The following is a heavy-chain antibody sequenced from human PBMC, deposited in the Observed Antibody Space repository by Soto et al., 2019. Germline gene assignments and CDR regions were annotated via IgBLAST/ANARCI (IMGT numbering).Heavy chain of an antibody. J-gene: IGHJ4*02. D-gene: IGHD6-19*01. CDR1: GDSVSSNRAA. CDR3: ARAWGFSSGWYGSFSY. Sequence: SQTLSLTCAITGDSVSSNRAAWNWIRQSPSRGLEWLGRTYYRSKWYNDYAVSVKSRITINPDTSKNQFSLQLNSVTPEDTAVYYCARAWGFSSGWYGSFSYWGQGTLVTVSS. V-gene: IGHV6-1*01. CDR2: TYYRSKWYN.